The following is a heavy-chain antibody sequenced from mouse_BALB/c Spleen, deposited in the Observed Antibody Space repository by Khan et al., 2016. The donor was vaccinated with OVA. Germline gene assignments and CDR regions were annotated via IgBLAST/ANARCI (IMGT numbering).Heavy chain of an antibody. J-gene: IGHJ3*01. CDR3: ARYLTGSFAY. D-gene: IGHD4-1*01. V-gene: IGHV5-6*01. Sequence: DVHLVESGGDLVKPGGSLKLSCAASGFTFSSYSMSWVRQTPDKRLEWVATMSSGGDYTYYPDSVTGRFTISRDNAKNTLYLQMSSLKSEDTAMYYCARYLTGSFAYWGQGTLVTVSA. CDR2: MSSGGDYT. CDR1: GFTFSSYS.